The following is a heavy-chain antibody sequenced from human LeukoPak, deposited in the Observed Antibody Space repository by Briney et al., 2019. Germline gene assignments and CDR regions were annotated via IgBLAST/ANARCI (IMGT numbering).Heavy chain of an antibody. CDR1: GGSISSSSYY. D-gene: IGHD3-22*01. CDR3: ARHKYYDSSGSLDY. CDR2: IYYSGST. V-gene: IGHV4-61*05. J-gene: IGHJ4*02. Sequence: SETLSLTCTVSGGSISSSSYYWGWIRQPPGKGLGWIGYIYYSGSTNYNPSLKSRVTISVDTSKNQFSLKLSSVTAADTAVYYCARHKYYDSSGSLDYWGQGTLVTVSS.